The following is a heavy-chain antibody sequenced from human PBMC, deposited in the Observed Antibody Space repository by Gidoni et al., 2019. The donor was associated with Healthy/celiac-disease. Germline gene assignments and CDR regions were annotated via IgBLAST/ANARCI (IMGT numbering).Heavy chain of an antibody. V-gene: IGHV1-69*01. CDR1: GGTFSSYA. D-gene: IGHD2-2*02. J-gene: IGHJ5*02. CDR2: IIPIFGTA. CDR3: ARYCSSTSCYMSGTYWFDP. Sequence: QVQLVQSGAEVKKPGSSVKVSCKASGGTFSSYAISWVRQAPGQGLEWMGGIIPIFGTANYAQKFQGRVTITADESTSTAYMELSSLRSEDTAVYYCARYCSSTSCYMSGTYWFDPWGQGTLVTVSS.